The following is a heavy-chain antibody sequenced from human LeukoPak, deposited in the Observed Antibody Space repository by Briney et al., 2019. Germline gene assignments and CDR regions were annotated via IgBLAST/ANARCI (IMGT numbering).Heavy chain of an antibody. CDR3: ATTLRNKPP. J-gene: IGHJ5*02. CDR2: MNPNTGNT. D-gene: IGHD5-12*01. Sequence: ASVRVSCKTSGYTFTDYDITWVRQATGHGLEWIGYMNPNTGNTGYAQKFQGRVTMTRDTSVNTAYMELRSLTSEDTAVYYCATTLRNKPPWGQGTLVTVSS. CDR1: GYTFTDYD. V-gene: IGHV1-8*02.